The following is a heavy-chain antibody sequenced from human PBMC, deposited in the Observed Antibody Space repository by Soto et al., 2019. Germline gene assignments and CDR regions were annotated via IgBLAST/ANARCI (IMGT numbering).Heavy chain of an antibody. J-gene: IGHJ3*02. CDR1: GFICSSSD. CDR3: AKATAPSGGAFDI. Sequence: PSWSMGISCAASGFICSSSDVSGVRQAPGKGLEWVSTILVGGSTHYEDSVTGRFTISRDTSKNTVFLQMNSLTAGDTAVYYCAKATAPSGGAFDICGQGTMVTVSS. V-gene: IGHV3-23*01. CDR2: ILVGGST. D-gene: IGHD1-1*01.